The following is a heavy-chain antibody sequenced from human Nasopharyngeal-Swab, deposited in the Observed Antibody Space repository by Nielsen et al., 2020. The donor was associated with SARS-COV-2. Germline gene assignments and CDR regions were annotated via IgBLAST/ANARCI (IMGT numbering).Heavy chain of an antibody. CDR1: GYTFTSYY. CDR2: INPSGGST. J-gene: IGHJ4*02. D-gene: IGHD1-26*01. V-gene: IGHV1-46*01. CDR3: ARDLWAVGATSN. Sequence: ASVKVSCKASGYTFTSYYMHWVRQAPGQGLEWMGIINPSGGSTSYAQNFQGRVTMTRDTSTSTGYMELSSLRSEDTAVYYCARDLWAVGATSNWGQGTLVTVSS.